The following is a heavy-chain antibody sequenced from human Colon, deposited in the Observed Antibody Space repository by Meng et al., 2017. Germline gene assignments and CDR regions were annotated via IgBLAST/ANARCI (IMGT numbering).Heavy chain of an antibody. CDR1: GCSISSGDYY. Sequence: GQPQESGPGRVKPSKTLCLTCTDSGCSISSGDYYWSCSRQHPGKGLELIGYFYFSWNTYYNPSLKSRVSISVDTSKNRFSLNLSSVTAADTAVYYCARYFYDSRGVTWFDPWGQGTLVTVSS. CDR2: FYFSWNT. J-gene: IGHJ5*02. D-gene: IGHD3-22*01. V-gene: IGHV4-31*03. CDR3: ARYFYDSRGVTWFDP.